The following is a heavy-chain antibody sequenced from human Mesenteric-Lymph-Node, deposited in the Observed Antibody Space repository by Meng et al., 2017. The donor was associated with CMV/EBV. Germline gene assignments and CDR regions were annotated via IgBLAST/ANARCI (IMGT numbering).Heavy chain of an antibody. V-gene: IGHV3-21*01. D-gene: IGHD3-22*01. CDR1: GFTFSSYS. Sequence: GESLKISCAASGFTFSSYSMNWVRQAPGKGLEWVSSISSSSSYIYYADSVKGRFTISRDNAKNSLYLQMNSLRAEDTAVYYCARGKHAPGTLIVGALNDYWGQGTLVTVSS. J-gene: IGHJ4*02. CDR2: ISSSSSYI. CDR3: ARGKHAPGTLIVGALNDY.